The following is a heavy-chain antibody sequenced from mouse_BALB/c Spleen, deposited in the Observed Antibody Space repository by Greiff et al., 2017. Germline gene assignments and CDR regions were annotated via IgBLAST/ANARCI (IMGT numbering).Heavy chain of an antibody. CDR1: GFNIKDYY. D-gene: IGHD2-4*01. CDR3: ARRGLYDYDVWFAY. CDR2: IDPENGNT. V-gene: IGHV14-1*02. Sequence: EVQRVESGAELVRPGALVKLSCKASGFNIKDYYMHWVKQRPEQGLEWIGWIDPENGNTIYDPKFQGKASITADTSSNTAYLQLSSLTSEDTAVYYCARRGLYDYDVWFAYWGQGTLVTVSA. J-gene: IGHJ3*01.